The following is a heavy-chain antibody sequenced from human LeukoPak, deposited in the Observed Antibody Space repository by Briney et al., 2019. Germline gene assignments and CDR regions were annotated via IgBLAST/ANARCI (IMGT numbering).Heavy chain of an antibody. D-gene: IGHD6-6*01. V-gene: IGHV3-21*01. J-gene: IGHJ4*02. CDR3: VKDRSIAAPNNDFFDS. CDR2: ISSSSSYI. CDR1: GFTFSDYY. Sequence: GGSLRLSCAASGFTFSDYYMSWVRQAPGKGLEWVSSISSSSSYIYYADSVKGRFTISRDNSKNTLYLQMSSLRADDTAVYYCVKDRSIAAPNNDFFDSWGQGALVTVSS.